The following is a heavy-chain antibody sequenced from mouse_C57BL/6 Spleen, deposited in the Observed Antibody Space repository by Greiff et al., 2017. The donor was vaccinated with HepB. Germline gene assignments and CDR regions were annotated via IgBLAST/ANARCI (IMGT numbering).Heavy chain of an antibody. CDR2: INPYNGGT. V-gene: IGHV1-19*01. Sequence: EVQLVESGPVLVKPGASVKMSCKASGYTFTDYYMNWVKQSHGKSLEWIGVINPYNGGTSYNQKFKGKATLTVDKSSSTAYMELNSLTSEDSAVYYCARRRYSIYYYAMDYWGQGTSVTVSS. CDR3: ARRRYSIYYYAMDY. D-gene: IGHD2-5*01. CDR1: GYTFTDYY. J-gene: IGHJ4*01.